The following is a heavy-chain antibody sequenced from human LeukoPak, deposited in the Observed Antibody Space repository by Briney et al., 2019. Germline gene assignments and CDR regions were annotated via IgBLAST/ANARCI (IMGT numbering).Heavy chain of an antibody. Sequence: GGSLRLSCAASGFSVSSNYMSRVRQAPGKGLEWVSIIYSGDSTDYTDSVKGRFIISRDNSRNTLSLQMNSLRAEDTAVCYCARHYDSSGYVENPIDYWGQGTLVTVSS. V-gene: IGHV3-66*02. J-gene: IGHJ4*02. D-gene: IGHD3-22*01. CDR3: ARHYDSSGYVENPIDY. CDR1: GFSVSSNY. CDR2: IYSGDST.